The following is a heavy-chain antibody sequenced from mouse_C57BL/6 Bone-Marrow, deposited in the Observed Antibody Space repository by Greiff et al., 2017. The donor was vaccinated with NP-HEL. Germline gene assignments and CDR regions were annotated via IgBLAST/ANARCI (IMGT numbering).Heavy chain of an antibody. CDR2: SRNKANDYTT. D-gene: IGHD3-2*02. CDR1: GFTFSDFY. CDR3: ARDEATEGGYFDV. V-gene: IGHV7-1*01. Sequence: EVQLVESGGGLVQSGRSLRLSCATSGFTFSDFYMEWVRQAPGKGLEWIAASRNKANDYTTEYSASVKGRFIVSRDTSQSILYLQMNALRAEDTAIYYCARDEATEGGYFDVWGTGTTVTVSS. J-gene: IGHJ1*03.